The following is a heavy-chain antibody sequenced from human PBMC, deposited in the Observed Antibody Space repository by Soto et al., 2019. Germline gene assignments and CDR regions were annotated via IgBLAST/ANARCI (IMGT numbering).Heavy chain of an antibody. CDR3: ARGIVVVTAARYNYYGMDV. V-gene: IGHV1-69*06. D-gene: IGHD2-21*02. CDR2: IIPMFDTA. Sequence: SVKVSCKASGGTFSSYAISWVRQAPVQGLEWMGGIIPMFDTANYAQKFQGRVTITADKSTSTAYMELSSLRSEDTAVYYCARGIVVVTAARYNYYGMDVWGQGTTVTVSS. J-gene: IGHJ6*02. CDR1: GGTFSSYA.